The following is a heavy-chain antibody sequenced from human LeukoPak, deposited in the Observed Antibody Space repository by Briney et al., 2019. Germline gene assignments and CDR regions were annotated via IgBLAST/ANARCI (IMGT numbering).Heavy chain of an antibody. D-gene: IGHD6-19*01. J-gene: IGHJ4*02. CDR1: GFTFSSYG. Sequence: GGSLRLSCAASGFTFSSYGMHWVRQAPGKGLEWVAVISYDGSNKYYADSVKGRFTISRDNSKNTLYLQMNSLRAEDTAVYYCAKNGYSSGWYSDYWGQGTLVTVS. V-gene: IGHV3-30*18. CDR3: AKNGYSSGWYSDY. CDR2: ISYDGSNK.